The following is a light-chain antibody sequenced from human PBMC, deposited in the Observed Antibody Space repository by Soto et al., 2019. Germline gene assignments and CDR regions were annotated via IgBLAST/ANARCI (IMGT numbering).Light chain of an antibody. Sequence: DLQMTQSPSSLSASVGDRVTITCRASQSVSTYFNWYQQKPGKAPNLLIYAASNLQSGVPSRFSGTGSGTDFTLTISSLQPEDSATYYCQQSYGIPRTFGQGTKVEIK. J-gene: IGKJ1*01. V-gene: IGKV1-39*01. CDR3: QQSYGIPRT. CDR2: AAS. CDR1: QSVSTY.